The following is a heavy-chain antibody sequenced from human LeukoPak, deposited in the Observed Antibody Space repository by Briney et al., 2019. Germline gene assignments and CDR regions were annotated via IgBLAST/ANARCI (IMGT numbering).Heavy chain of an antibody. V-gene: IGHV4-59*01. D-gene: IGHD2-2*01. CDR3: AKAQSTSVSYYMDV. CDR2: IYYSGST. CDR1: GGSISSYY. J-gene: IGHJ6*03. Sequence: SETLSLTCTVSGGSISSYYWSWIRQPPGKGLEWIGYIYYSGSTNYNPSLKSRVTISVDTSKNQFSLKLSSVTAADTAVYYCAKAQSTSVSYYMDVWGKGTTVTVSS.